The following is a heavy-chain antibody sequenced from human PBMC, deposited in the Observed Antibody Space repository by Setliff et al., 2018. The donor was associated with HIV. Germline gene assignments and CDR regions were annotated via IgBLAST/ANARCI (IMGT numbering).Heavy chain of an antibody. J-gene: IGHJ4*02. CDR2: VRTKANNYAT. CDR1: GFTFSGSA. CDR3: TTQGDDFWTGYYYS. D-gene: IGHD3-3*01. Sequence: GESLKISCAASGFTFSGSAMHWVRQASGKGLEWIGLVRTKANNYATEYAASVKGRFTISRDDSKNSVYLQMNSLKTEDTAVYFCTTQGDDFWTGYYYSWGQGTLVTVSS. V-gene: IGHV3-73*01.